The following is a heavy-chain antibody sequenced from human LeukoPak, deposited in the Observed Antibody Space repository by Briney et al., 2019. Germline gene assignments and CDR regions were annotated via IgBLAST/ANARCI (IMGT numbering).Heavy chain of an antibody. CDR2: ISSGGDTT. V-gene: IGHV3-23*01. CDR3: AKVATKGNYYDSSGYSLDY. CDR1: GFTFSSYA. Sequence: QAGGSLRLSCEASGFTFSSYAMSWVRQAPGKGLEWVSHISSGGDTTYYADSVKGRFPISRDNSKNTLYLQMNSLRAEDTAVFYCAKVATKGNYYDSSGYSLDYWGQGTLVTVSS. J-gene: IGHJ4*02. D-gene: IGHD3-22*01.